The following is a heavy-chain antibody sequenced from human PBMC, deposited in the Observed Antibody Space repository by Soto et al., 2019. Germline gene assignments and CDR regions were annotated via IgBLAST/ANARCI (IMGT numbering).Heavy chain of an antibody. CDR2: IHQDGSEK. D-gene: IGHD2-8*02. V-gene: IGHV3-7*01. Sequence: PGGSLRLSCAASGFTLSSYCMSWVRQAPGEGLEWVANIHQDGSEKYYVDSVKGRFTISRDNAKNSMYLQMNSLRAEDTAIYYCARQTYYRDSGGYSVYRWVDSWGQGTQVTVSS. CDR1: GFTLSSYC. CDR3: ARQTYYRDSGGYSVYRWVDS. J-gene: IGHJ5*01.